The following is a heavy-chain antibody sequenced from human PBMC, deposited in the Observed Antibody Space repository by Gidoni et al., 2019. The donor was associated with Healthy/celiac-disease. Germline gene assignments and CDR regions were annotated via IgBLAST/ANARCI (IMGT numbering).Heavy chain of an antibody. D-gene: IGHD1-26*01. CDR1: AYSFTSYW. Sequence: EVQLVQSGAEVKKPGESLKISCKGSAYSFTSYWIGWVRQMPGKGLEWMGIIYPGDSDTRYSPSFQGQVTISADKSISTAYLQWSSLKASDTAMYYCARRRYRVVGASGLREPWGSFDYWGQGTLVTVSS. CDR2: IYPGDSDT. CDR3: ARRRYRVVGASGLREPWGSFDY. J-gene: IGHJ4*02. V-gene: IGHV5-51*01.